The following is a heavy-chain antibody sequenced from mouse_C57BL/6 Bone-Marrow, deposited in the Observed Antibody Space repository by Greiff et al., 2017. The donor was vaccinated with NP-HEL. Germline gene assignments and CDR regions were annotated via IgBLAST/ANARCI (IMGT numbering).Heavy chain of an antibody. Sequence: EVQLVESVAELVRPGASVKLSCTASGFTIKNTYMHWVKQRPEQGLEWIGRIDPANGNTKYAPKFQGKATITADTSSNTAYLQLSSLTSEDTARCSTMVHYFDYWGQGTTLTVSS. CDR1: GFTIKNTY. V-gene: IGHV14-3*01. CDR3: MVHYFDY. D-gene: IGHD2-1*01. CDR2: IDPANGNT. J-gene: IGHJ2*01.